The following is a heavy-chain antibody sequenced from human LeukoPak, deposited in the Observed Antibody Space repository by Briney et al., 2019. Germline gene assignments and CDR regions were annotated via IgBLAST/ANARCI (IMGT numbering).Heavy chain of an antibody. CDR3: ARHFRFPDSSSWYSGAPKRMGSEY. D-gene: IGHD6-13*01. J-gene: IGHJ4*02. CDR1: GGSISSSSYY. Sequence: TSQTLSLTCTVSGGSISSSSYYWGWIRQPPGKGLEWIGSIYYSGSTYYNPSLKSRVTISVDTSKNQFSLKLSSVTAADAAVYYCARHFRFPDSSSWYSGAPKRMGSEYWGQGTLVTVSS. CDR2: IYYSGST. V-gene: IGHV4-39*01.